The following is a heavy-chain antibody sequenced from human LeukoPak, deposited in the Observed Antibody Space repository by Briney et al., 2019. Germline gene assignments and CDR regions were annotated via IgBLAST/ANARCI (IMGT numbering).Heavy chain of an antibody. Sequence: GASVKVSCKASGYTFTSYYMHWVRQAPGQGLEWMGIINPSGGSTSYAQKFQGRVTMTRDTSTSTVYMELSSLRSEDTAVYYCAKDVYGYCSGGSCYSGPQNFDYWGQGTLVTVSS. J-gene: IGHJ4*02. CDR3: AKDVYGYCSGGSCYSGPQNFDY. CDR1: GYTFTSYY. CDR2: INPSGGST. V-gene: IGHV1-46*01. D-gene: IGHD2-15*01.